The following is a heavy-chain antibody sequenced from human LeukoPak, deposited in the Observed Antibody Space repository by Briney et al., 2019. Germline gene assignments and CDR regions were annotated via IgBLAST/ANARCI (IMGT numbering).Heavy chain of an antibody. D-gene: IGHD3-22*01. CDR1: GFIVSHKY. V-gene: IGHV3-66*01. Sequence: GGSLRLSCAASGFIVSHKYMAWVRQAPGKGLGWLSIIYTAGNTVSAESVKGRFIISRDNSRNTVHLQMNSLRDDDTAVYYCARGQIDLLRNYFDSWGPGTLVAVSS. CDR2: IYTAGNT. CDR3: ARGQIDLLRNYFDS. J-gene: IGHJ4*02.